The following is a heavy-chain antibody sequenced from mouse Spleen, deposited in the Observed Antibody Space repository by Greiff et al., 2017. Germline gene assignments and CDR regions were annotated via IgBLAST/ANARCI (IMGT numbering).Heavy chain of an antibody. V-gene: IGHV14-1*01. J-gene: IGHJ2*01. CDR2: IDPEDGDT. Sequence: EVQLQQSGAELVRPGASVKLSCTASGFNIKDYYMHWVKQRPEQGLEWIGRIDPEDGDTEYAPKFQGKATMTADTSSNTAYLQLSSLTSEDTAVYYCTNHGSSYYFDYWGQGTTLTVSS. D-gene: IGHD1-1*01. CDR3: TNHGSSYYFDY. CDR1: GFNIKDYY.